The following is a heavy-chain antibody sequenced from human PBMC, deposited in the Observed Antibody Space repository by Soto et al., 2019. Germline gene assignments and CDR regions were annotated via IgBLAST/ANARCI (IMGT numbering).Heavy chain of an antibody. CDR2: IYYSGST. Sequence: SETLSLTCTVSGGSISSAGYYWSWIRQHPGEGLEWIGYIYYSGSTYYNPSLESRVTISVDTSKNQFALKLSSVTAADTAVYYCARFSYDFWSALGSYGMDVWGQGTTVTAP. CDR3: ARFSYDFWSALGSYGMDV. J-gene: IGHJ6*02. V-gene: IGHV4-31*03. D-gene: IGHD3-3*01. CDR1: GGSISSAGYY.